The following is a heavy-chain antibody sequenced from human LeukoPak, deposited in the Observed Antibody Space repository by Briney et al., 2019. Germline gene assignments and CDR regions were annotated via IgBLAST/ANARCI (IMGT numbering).Heavy chain of an antibody. CDR1: GGSFSGYY. Sequence: RPSETLSLTCAVYGGSFSGYYWSWIRQPPGKGLEWIGEINHSGSTNYNPSLKSRVTISVDTSKNQFSLKLSSVTAADTAVYYCARVTYYYDSSGYRLDAFDIWGQGTMVTVSS. CDR3: ARVTYYYDSSGYRLDAFDI. D-gene: IGHD3-22*01. J-gene: IGHJ3*02. CDR2: INHSGST. V-gene: IGHV4-34*01.